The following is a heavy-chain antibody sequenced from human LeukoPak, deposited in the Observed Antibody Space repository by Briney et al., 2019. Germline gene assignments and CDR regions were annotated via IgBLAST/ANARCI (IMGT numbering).Heavy chain of an antibody. CDR1: GGSFSGYY. CDR2: INHSGST. V-gene: IGHV4-34*01. J-gene: IGHJ6*03. CDR3: ARGHDFWSGYAMDV. Sequence: SETLSLTCAVYGGSFSGYYWSWIRQPPGKGLEWIGEINHSGSTNDNPSLKSRVTISVDTSKNQFSLKLSSVTAADTAVYYCARGHDFWSGYAMDVWGKGTTVTVSS. D-gene: IGHD3-3*01.